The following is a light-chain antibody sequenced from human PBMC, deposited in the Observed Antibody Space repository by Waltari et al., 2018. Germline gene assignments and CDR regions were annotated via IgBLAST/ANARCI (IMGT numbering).Light chain of an antibody. CDR1: QSVFYNSNNKNY. V-gene: IGKV4-1*01. CDR3: QQYYTAPYS. J-gene: IGKJ2*03. Sequence: DIVMTQSPDSLAVSLGDRATINCKSSQSVFYNSNNKNYLAWFQQKAGQPPKLLIYWASSRESGVPDRFSGSVSGTDFTLTISSLQAEDVAVYYCQQYYTAPYSFGQGTKLEIK. CDR2: WAS.